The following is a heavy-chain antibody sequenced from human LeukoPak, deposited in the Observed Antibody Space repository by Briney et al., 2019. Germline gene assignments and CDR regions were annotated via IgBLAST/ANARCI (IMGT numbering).Heavy chain of an antibody. Sequence: SETLSLTCTVSGGSISSSSYYWDWIRQPPVKGLEWIGSIYYSGSTYYNPSLKSRVTISVDTSKNQFSLKLSSVTAADTAVYYCARVSGITMIVVVQSDGFDIWGQGTMVSVSS. CDR3: ARVSGITMIVVVQSDGFDI. CDR2: IYYSGST. D-gene: IGHD3-22*01. J-gene: IGHJ3*02. CDR1: GGSISSSSYY. V-gene: IGHV4-39*07.